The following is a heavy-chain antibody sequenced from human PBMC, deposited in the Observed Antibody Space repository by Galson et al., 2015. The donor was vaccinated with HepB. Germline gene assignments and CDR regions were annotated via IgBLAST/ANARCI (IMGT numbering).Heavy chain of an antibody. J-gene: IGHJ4*02. CDR3: ARDGEMATVPHLGY. Sequence: SLRLSCAASGFTFSSNYMSWVRQAPGKGLEWVSVIYSGGSAYYADSVKGRFTISTDNSKNTLSLQMNSLRAEDTAVYYCARDGEMATVPHLGYWGQGTLVTVSS. CDR1: GFTFSSNY. CDR2: IYSGGSA. D-gene: IGHD5-24*01. V-gene: IGHV3-66*01.